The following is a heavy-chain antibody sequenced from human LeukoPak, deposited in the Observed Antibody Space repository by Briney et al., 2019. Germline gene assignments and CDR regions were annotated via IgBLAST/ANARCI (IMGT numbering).Heavy chain of an antibody. D-gene: IGHD1-26*01. CDR1: GGSFSGYY. Sequence: KPSETLSLTCAVYGGSFSGYYWSWIRQPPGKGLEWIGEINHSGSSNYNPSLKSRVTISADTSKNQFSLTLSSVTAADTAVYYCARARIIVGATGVLDYWGQGTLVTVSS. V-gene: IGHV4-34*01. CDR2: INHSGSS. J-gene: IGHJ4*02. CDR3: ARARIIVGATGVLDY.